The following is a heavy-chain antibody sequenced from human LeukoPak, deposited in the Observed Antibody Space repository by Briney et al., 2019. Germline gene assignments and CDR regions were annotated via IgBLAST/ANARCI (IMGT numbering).Heavy chain of an antibody. Sequence: PGRSLRLSCAASGFTFSFYAMHWVRQAPGKGPEWVAGISASGNSQSYADSVRGRFTISRDNSKNTLFLQMNSLRVEDTAVYYCAKEKHAFGGFDYWGQGTLVTVSS. D-gene: IGHD3-10*01. V-gene: IGHV3-30*18. CDR2: ISASGNSQ. J-gene: IGHJ4*02. CDR3: AKEKHAFGGFDY. CDR1: GFTFSFYA.